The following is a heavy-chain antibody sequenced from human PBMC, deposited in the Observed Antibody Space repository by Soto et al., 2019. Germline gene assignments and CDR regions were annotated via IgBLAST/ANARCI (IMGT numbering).Heavy chain of an antibody. D-gene: IGHD5-12*01. J-gene: IGHJ6*02. Sequence: PSETLSLTCTVSGGAVSSGSYYWSWIRQPPGKGLEWIGYIYYSGSTNYNPSLKSRVTISVDTSKNQFSLKLSSVTAADTAVYYCAREGTDGYNYLYYYGMDVWGQGTKVTVYS. CDR2: IYYSGST. CDR3: AREGTDGYNYLYYYGMDV. CDR1: GGAVSSGSYY. V-gene: IGHV4-61*01.